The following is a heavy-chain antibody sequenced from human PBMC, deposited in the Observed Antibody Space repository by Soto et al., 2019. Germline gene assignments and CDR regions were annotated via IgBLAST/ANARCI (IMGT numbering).Heavy chain of an antibody. V-gene: IGHV3-7*01. J-gene: IGHJ4*02. CDR2: INRGASGT. CDR3: ATLDTAEIQTAAY. D-gene: IGHD5-18*01. CDR1: GFIFSAYW. Sequence: EVQLVESGGDLVQPGGSLRLSCAGSGFIFSAYWMSWVRHGPGKGLEWVAMINRGASGTHYVDSVKGQFTISRDNAKNSLYLQMNSLRVEATAVYYRATLDTAEIQTAAYWGQGTLFTVSS.